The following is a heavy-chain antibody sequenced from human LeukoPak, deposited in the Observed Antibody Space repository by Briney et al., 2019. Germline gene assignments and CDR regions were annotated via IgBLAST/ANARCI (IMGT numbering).Heavy chain of an antibody. Sequence: GGSLRLPCAASGFTFSSYAKHWVRQAPGKGLEWVAVISYDGSNKYYADSVKGRFTISRDNSKNTLYLQMNSLRAEDTAVYYCARAGVVLWFGDFDYWGQGTLVTVSS. CDR2: ISYDGSNK. J-gene: IGHJ4*02. CDR3: ARAGVVLWFGDFDY. CDR1: GFTFSSYA. D-gene: IGHD3-10*01. V-gene: IGHV3-30*04.